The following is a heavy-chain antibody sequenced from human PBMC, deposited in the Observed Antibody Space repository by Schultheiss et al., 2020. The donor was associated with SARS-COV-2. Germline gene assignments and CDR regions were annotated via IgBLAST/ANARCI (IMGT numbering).Heavy chain of an antibody. CDR3: ARGPTDGMDV. CDR1: GGSISSYY. Sequence: SETLSLTCTVSGGSISSYYWSWIRQPAGKGLEWIGEINHSGSTNYNPSLKSRVTMSVDTSKNQFSLKLSSVTAADTAVYYCARGPTDGMDVWGQGTTVTVSS. CDR2: INHSGST. J-gene: IGHJ6*02. V-gene: IGHV4-4*07.